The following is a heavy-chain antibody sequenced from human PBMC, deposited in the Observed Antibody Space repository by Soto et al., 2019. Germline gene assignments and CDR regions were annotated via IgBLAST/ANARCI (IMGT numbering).Heavy chain of an antibody. CDR1: GFTFSNYA. D-gene: IGHD6-19*01. Sequence: GGSLRLSCAASGFTFSNYAMHWVRQAPGKGLEWVAVISYDESHKYYADSVKGRFTISRDNSKNTLYLQMNSLRAEDTAVYYCAIPSGLTVTGPDYWGQGTLVTVSS. CDR3: AIPSGLTVTGPDY. J-gene: IGHJ4*02. CDR2: ISYDESHK. V-gene: IGHV3-30-3*01.